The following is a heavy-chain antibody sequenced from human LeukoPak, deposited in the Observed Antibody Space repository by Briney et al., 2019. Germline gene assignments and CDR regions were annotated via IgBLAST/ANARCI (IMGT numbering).Heavy chain of an antibody. CDR1: GESFSGYY. D-gene: IGHD1-14*01. CDR2: INHSGST. Sequence: SETLSLTCAVYGESFSGYYWSCIRQPPGKGLEWIGEINHSGSTNSNPSLKSRVTISLDTSKNQFSLKLSSVTAADTAVYYCARGRRPDGLYWGQGTLVTVSS. CDR3: ARGRRPDGLY. J-gene: IGHJ4*02. V-gene: IGHV4-34*01.